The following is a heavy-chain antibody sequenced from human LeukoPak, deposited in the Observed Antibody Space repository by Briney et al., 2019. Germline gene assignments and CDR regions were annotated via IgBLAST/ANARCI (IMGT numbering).Heavy chain of an antibody. CDR3: AHMVVVVAAMGYNWFDP. CDR1: GFSLGTSGVG. Sequence: SGPTQVNPTQTLTLTCTFSGFSLGTSGVGVGWIRQPPEKALEWLALIYWDDDKRYSTSLKSRLTITKDTSKNQVVLTMTNMDPVDTATYYCAHMVVVVAAMGYNWFDPWGQGTLVTVSS. CDR2: IYWDDDK. V-gene: IGHV2-5*02. J-gene: IGHJ5*02. D-gene: IGHD2-15*01.